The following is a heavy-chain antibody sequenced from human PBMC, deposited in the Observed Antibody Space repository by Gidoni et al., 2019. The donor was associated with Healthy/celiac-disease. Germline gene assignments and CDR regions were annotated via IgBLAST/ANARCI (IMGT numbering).Heavy chain of an antibody. Sequence: QVQLQQWGAGLLKPSETLSLTCAVYGGSFRGYYWSWSRQLLGKGLEWIGESNHSGSSNYNPSLKSRVTKTVDTSKNQCSLKLSSVTAADTAVYYCARVRYQLLWRKVYYGMDVWGQGTTVTVSS. D-gene: IGHD2-2*01. CDR3: ARVRYQLLWRKVYYGMDV. CDR1: GGSFRGYY. J-gene: IGHJ6*02. CDR2: SNHSGSS. V-gene: IGHV4-34*01.